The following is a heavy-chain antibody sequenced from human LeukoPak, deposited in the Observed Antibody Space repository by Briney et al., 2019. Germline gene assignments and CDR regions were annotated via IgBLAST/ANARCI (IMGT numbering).Heavy chain of an antibody. V-gene: IGHV4-39*01. CDR2: VYQSGTT. CDR3: ARHRQDVYYYMDV. CDR1: EGSITSLSSY. Sequence: SETLSLTCSVSEGSITSLSSYWGWIRQSPGKGLEWIGTVYQSGTTYYNPSLETRVTISIDTSKSQFSLRLNSLTAADTAVYYCARHRQDVYYYMDVWGKGTTVTVSS. J-gene: IGHJ6*03. D-gene: IGHD2-15*01.